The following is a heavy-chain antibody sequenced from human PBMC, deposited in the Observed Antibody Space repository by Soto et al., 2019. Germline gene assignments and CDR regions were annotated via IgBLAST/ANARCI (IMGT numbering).Heavy chain of an antibody. V-gene: IGHV4-59*01. J-gene: IGHJ6*02. CDR3: ARDRSRVHYGMDV. CDR1: GGSIGSYY. CDR2: IDYRGTT. Sequence: SETLSLTCTVSGGSIGSYYWSWVRRPPGKGLEWIGYIDYRGTTKYNPSLRSRVTMPVDTSKSRFSLRLTSVSAADKAVYYCARDRSRVHYGMDVWGLGTTVTVSS. D-gene: IGHD3-16*02.